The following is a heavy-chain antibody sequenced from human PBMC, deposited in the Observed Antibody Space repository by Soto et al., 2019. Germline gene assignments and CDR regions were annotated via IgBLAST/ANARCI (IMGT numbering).Heavy chain of an antibody. CDR3: TRGHNWFDP. CDR1: GYTFTSYN. J-gene: IGHJ5*02. CDR2: TNPNSGHT. Sequence: QVQLVQSGAEVKKPGASVKVSCKASGYTFTSYNINWVRQATGQGLEWMGWTNPNSGHTGYAQKFQGRVTMTRDTSLTTGYMELNRLTSWDTAVYYCTRGHNWFDPWGQGTLVIVCS. V-gene: IGHV1-8*01.